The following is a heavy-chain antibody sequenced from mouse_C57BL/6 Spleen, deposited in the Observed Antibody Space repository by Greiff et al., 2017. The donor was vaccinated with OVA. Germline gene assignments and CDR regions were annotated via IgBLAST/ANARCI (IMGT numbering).Heavy chain of an antibody. CDR1: GYTFTDYE. CDR3: TRFHPSDGYYLQAWFAY. V-gene: IGHV1-15*01. J-gene: IGHJ3*01. Sequence: QVQLQQSGAELVRPGASVTLSCQASGYTFTDYEMHWVKQTPVHGLEWIGAIDPETGGTAYHQKFKGTAILTADKSFSTAYMELRSLTSEDSAVYYCTRFHPSDGYYLQAWFAYWGQGTLVTVSA. CDR2: IDPETGGT. D-gene: IGHD2-3*01.